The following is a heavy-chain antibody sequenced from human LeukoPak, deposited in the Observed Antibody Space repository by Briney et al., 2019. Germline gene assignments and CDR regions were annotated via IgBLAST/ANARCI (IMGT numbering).Heavy chain of an antibody. J-gene: IGHJ6*03. V-gene: IGHV1-46*01. Sequence: GESLKISCKGSGYTFTSYYMHWVRQAPGQGLEWMGIINPSGGSTSYAQKFQGRVTMTRDMSTSTVYMELSSLRSEDTAVYYCASGGYSYAHVHYYYYMDVWGKGTTVTVSS. CDR3: ASGGYSYAHVHYYYYMDV. CDR1: GYTFTSYY. CDR2: INPSGGST. D-gene: IGHD5-18*01.